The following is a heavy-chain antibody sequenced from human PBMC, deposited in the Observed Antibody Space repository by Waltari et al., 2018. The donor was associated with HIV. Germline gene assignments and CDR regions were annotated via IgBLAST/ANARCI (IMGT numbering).Heavy chain of an antibody. CDR2: NSSSSSTI. J-gene: IGHJ4*02. D-gene: IGHD3-22*01. V-gene: IGHV3-48*04. Sequence: EVQLVESGGGLVQPGGSMRLSCAASGFHFSRYSINWVRQAPGKGLEWVSYNSSSSSTIYYADSVKGRFTISRDNAKNSLYLQMNSLRADDTAVYYCARETIGYYYDSSGPNFDYWGQGTLVTVSS. CDR3: ARETIGYYYDSSGPNFDY. CDR1: GFHFSRYS.